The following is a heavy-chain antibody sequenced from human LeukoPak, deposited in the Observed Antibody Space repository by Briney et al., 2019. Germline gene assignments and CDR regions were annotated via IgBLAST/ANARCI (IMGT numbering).Heavy chain of an antibody. J-gene: IGHJ4*02. CDR1: GYSFPIYW. CDR2: IYPADSDT. D-gene: IGHD3-22*01. Sequence: GESLKISCKASGYSFPIYWIAWVRQMPGKGLEWMGIIYPADSDTRYSPSFQGQVTISVDKSISTAYLQWSSLKASDTAMYYCARLYYYDSSGYYDYWGQGTLVTVSS. CDR3: ARLYYYDSSGYYDY. V-gene: IGHV5-51*01.